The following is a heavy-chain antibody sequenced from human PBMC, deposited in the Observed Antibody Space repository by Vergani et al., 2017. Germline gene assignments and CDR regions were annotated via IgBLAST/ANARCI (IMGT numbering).Heavy chain of an antibody. CDR1: GGSMSGYY. D-gene: IGHD3-10*01. CDR3: GRVADFYGLGSRLLDL. CDR2: MYHSGST. Sequence: QVRPQESGPGLVKPSETLSLTRSVSGGSMSGYYWSWIRQPPGKELEWIGYMYHSGSTNYNPSLETRVTISGDTSKDQFSLELNSVTAADTAVYYCGRVADFYGLGSRLLDLWGQGILVTVSS. J-gene: IGHJ5*02. V-gene: IGHV4-59*01.